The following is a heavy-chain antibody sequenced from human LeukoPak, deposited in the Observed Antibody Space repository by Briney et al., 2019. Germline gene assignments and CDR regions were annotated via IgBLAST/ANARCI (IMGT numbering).Heavy chain of an antibody. Sequence: GGSLRLSCAASGFTLSSYWMSWVRQAPGKGLEWVANIKQDGSEKYYVDSVKGRFTISRDNAKNSLYLQMNSLRAEDTAVYYCATLWSSGWYLGEIDAFDIWGQGTMVTVSS. D-gene: IGHD6-19*01. CDR1: GFTLSSYW. V-gene: IGHV3-7*01. CDR3: ATLWSSGWYLGEIDAFDI. CDR2: IKQDGSEK. J-gene: IGHJ3*02.